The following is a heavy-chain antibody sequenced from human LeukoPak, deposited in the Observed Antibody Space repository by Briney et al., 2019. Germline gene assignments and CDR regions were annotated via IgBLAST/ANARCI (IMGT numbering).Heavy chain of an antibody. CDR3: ARHGLATIFDY. J-gene: IGHJ4*02. D-gene: IGHD5-24*01. CDR1: GYSFTSYW. Sequence: GESLKISGKASGYSFTSYWISGVRQMPGKGLEWMGRIDRSDSYTYYSASLQGHVTISGDKSISTAYLQWSSLKASDTAMYYCARHGLATIFDYWGQGTLVTVSS. V-gene: IGHV5-10-1*01. CDR2: IDRSDSYT.